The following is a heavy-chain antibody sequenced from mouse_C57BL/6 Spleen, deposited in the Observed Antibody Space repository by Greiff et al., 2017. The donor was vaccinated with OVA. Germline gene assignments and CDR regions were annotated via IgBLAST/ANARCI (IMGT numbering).Heavy chain of an antibody. J-gene: IGHJ3*01. CDR3: ARENYDYDEGFAY. V-gene: IGHV1-26*01. Sequence: VQLQQSGPELVKPGASVKISCKASGYTFTDSYMNWVKQSHGKSLEWIGDINPNNGGTSYNQKFKGKATLTVDKSSSTAYMELRSLTSEDSAVYYCARENYDYDEGFAYWGQGTLVTVSA. D-gene: IGHD2-4*01. CDR1: GYTFTDSY. CDR2: INPNNGGT.